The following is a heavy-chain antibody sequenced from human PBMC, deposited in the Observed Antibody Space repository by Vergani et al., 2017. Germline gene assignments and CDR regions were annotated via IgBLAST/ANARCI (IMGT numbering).Heavy chain of an antibody. J-gene: IGHJ4*02. CDR1: GGSFSGYY. CDR3: ARLESRHHEYYYDSSGYYDY. Sequence: QVQLQQWGAGLLKPSETLSLTCAVYGGSFSGYYWSWIRQPPGKGLEWIGEINHSGSTNYNPSLKSRVTISVDTSKNQFSLKLSSVTAADTAVYYCARLESRHHEYYYDSSGYYDYWGQGTLVTVSS. CDR2: INHSGST. V-gene: IGHV4-34*01. D-gene: IGHD3-22*01.